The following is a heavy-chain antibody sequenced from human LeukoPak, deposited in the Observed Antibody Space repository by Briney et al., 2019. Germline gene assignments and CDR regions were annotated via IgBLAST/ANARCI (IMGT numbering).Heavy chain of an antibody. CDR1: GGSISSYY. CDR3: ARVVSPCSGGSCYPGAYYYYMDV. Sequence: PSETLSLTCTVSGGSISSYYWSWIRQPAGKGLEWIGRIYTSGSTNYNPSLKSRVTMSVDTSKDQFSLKLSSVTAADTAVYYCARVVSPCSGGSCYPGAYYYYMDVWGKGTTVTVSS. CDR2: IYTSGST. D-gene: IGHD2-15*01. J-gene: IGHJ6*03. V-gene: IGHV4-4*07.